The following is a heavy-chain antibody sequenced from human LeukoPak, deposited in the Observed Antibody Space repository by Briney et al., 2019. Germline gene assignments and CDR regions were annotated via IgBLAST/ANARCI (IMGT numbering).Heavy chain of an antibody. V-gene: IGHV3-66*01. J-gene: IGHJ4*02. CDR1: GFTVSSNY. Sequence: GGSLRLSCAASGFTVSSNYMSWIRQAPGKGLEWVSVIYSGGSTYYADSVKGRLTISRDNSKNTLYLQMNSLRAEDTAVYYCAREDYDSSGFDYWGQGTLVTVSS. CDR3: AREDYDSSGFDY. D-gene: IGHD3-22*01. CDR2: IYSGGST.